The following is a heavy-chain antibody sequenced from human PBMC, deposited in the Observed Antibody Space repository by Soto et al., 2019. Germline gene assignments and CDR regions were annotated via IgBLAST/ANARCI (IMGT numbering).Heavy chain of an antibody. CDR1: GYTFANYD. J-gene: IGHJ4*02. Sequence: ASVKLSCKASGYTFANYDSKWVRQATGQGLERMGWMNPSSGNTGYVQKFQGRVTMTRNTSTSTAYMELTSLTSDDTAVYYCARTRLCGGDCYSAYYFDFWGQGALLTVSS. CDR2: MNPSSGNT. CDR3: ARTRLCGGDCYSAYYFDF. D-gene: IGHD2-21*02. V-gene: IGHV1-8*01.